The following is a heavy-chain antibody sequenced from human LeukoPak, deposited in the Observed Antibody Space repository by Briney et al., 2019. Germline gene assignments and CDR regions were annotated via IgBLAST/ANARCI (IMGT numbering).Heavy chain of an antibody. J-gene: IGHJ5*02. D-gene: IGHD3-22*01. Sequence: GGSLRLSCAASGFTFSSYGMHWVRQAPGKGLEWVAVISYDGSNKYYADSVKGRFTISRDNSKNTLYLQMNSLRAEDTVVYYCAKSYDSTSFDPWGQGTLVTVSS. CDR1: GFTFSSYG. CDR3: AKSYDSTSFDP. V-gene: IGHV3-30*18. CDR2: ISYDGSNK.